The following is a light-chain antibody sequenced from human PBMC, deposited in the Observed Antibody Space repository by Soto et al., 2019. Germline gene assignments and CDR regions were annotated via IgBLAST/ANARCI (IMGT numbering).Light chain of an antibody. CDR1: QSIRNF. CDR2: DAS. V-gene: IGKV3-11*01. CDR3: QQRYNWPWT. Sequence: IVLTQSPGTLSLSPGERATLSCRASQSIRNFLAWYQQKPGQAPRLLIYDASNRASGIPPRFSGSGSGTDFTLAISGLEPEDLAVYYCQQRYNWPWTFGQGTKV. J-gene: IGKJ1*01.